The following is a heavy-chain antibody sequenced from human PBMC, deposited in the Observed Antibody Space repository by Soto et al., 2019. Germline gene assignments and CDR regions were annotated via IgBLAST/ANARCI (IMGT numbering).Heavy chain of an antibody. Sequence: SLRLACAASGFTFSSYVMSWVRKAPGKGLEWVSAISGSGGSTYYADSVKGRFTISRDNSKNTLYLQMNSLRAEDTAVYYCAKCGYGYDYFDYWGQGTLVTVSS. CDR2: ISGSGGST. J-gene: IGHJ4*02. CDR1: GFTFSSYV. D-gene: IGHD5-18*01. CDR3: AKCGYGYDYFDY. V-gene: IGHV3-23*01.